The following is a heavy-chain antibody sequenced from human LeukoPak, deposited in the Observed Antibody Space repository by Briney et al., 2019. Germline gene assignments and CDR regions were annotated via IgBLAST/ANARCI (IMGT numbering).Heavy chain of an antibody. V-gene: IGHV1-18*01. CDR3: AKDYYGSSGKGPFDY. Sequence: ASVKVSCRASGYTFTTYGISWVRQAPGQGLEWMAWVSAYNVNTKYAQKFQGRVTMTTDTSTSTAYMELRSLRSDDSAVYYCAKDYYGSSGKGPFDYWGQGTLVTVSS. CDR2: VSAYNVNT. J-gene: IGHJ4*02. CDR1: GYTFTTYG. D-gene: IGHD3-22*01.